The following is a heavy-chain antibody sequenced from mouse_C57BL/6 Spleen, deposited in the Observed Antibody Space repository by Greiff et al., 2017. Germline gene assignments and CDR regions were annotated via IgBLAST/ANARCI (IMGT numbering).Heavy chain of an antibody. CDR2: ISYDGSN. CDR1: GYSITSGYY. Sequence: VQLQQSGPGLVKPSQSLSLTCSVTGYSITSGYYWNWIRQFPGNKLEWMGYISYDGSNNYNPSLKNRISITRDTSKNQFFLKLNSVTTEDTATYYCAREGTTVGGDYWGQGTSVTVSS. CDR3: AREGTTVGGDY. D-gene: IGHD1-1*01. V-gene: IGHV3-6*01. J-gene: IGHJ4*01.